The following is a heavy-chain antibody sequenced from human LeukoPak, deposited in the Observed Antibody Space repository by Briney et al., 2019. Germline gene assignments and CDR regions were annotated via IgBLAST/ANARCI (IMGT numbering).Heavy chain of an antibody. CDR2: INNDGSTT. CDR1: GFTFRSHA. J-gene: IGHJ5*02. V-gene: IGHV3-74*01. CDR3: ATAGQYRFDN. D-gene: IGHD6-19*01. Sequence: PGGSLRLSCAASGFTFRSHAMHWVRQAPGEGPVWVSRINNDGSTTNYADSVKGRFTISRDNAKNTLYLQMNSLTDDDTAVYYCATAGQYRFDNWGQGTLVTVSS.